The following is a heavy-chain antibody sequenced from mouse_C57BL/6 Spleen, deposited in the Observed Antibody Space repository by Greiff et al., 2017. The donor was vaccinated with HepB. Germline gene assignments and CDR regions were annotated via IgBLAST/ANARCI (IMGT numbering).Heavy chain of an antibody. CDR3: ARRYYGSPWFAY. D-gene: IGHD1-1*01. J-gene: IGHJ3*01. CDR1: GYTFTSYW. Sequence: QVQLKQPGAELVMPGASVKLSCKASGYTFTSYWMHWVKQRPGQGLEWIGEIDPSDSYTNYNQKFKGKSTLTVGKSSSTAYMQLSSLTSEDSAVYYCARRYYGSPWFAYWGQGTLVTVSA. V-gene: IGHV1-69*01. CDR2: IDPSDSYT.